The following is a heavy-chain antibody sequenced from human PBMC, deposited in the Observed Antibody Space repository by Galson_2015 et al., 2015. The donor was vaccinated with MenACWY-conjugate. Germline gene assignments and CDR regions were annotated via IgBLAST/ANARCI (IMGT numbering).Heavy chain of an antibody. CDR3: ARQRGSGYYGSGSPNWFDP. Sequence: LSLTCTVSAGSISSYYWSWIRQPPGKGLEWIGYIFYSGSTNYNPSLKSRVTISVDTSKNQFSLKLSSVTAADTAVYYCARQRGSGYYGSGSPNWFDPWGQGTLVTVSS. CDR2: IFYSGST. CDR1: AGSISSYY. V-gene: IGHV4-59*01. D-gene: IGHD3-10*01. J-gene: IGHJ5*02.